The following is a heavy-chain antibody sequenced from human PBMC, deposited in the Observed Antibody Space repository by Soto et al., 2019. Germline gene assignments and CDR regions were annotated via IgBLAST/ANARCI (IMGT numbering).Heavy chain of an antibody. J-gene: IGHJ6*02. CDR2: IIPTFGTA. CDR1: GGTFSIYS. Sequence: RASVKVFSRASGGTFSIYSISWVRQAPGQGLEWMRGIIPTFGTANYAQQFQGGVTITADESTSTADMELSSLRYEDTAVHYCATVGTMVRGVSGYYYGMDVWGQGTTVTVAS. D-gene: IGHD3-10*01. V-gene: IGHV1-69*13. CDR3: ATVGTMVRGVSGYYYGMDV.